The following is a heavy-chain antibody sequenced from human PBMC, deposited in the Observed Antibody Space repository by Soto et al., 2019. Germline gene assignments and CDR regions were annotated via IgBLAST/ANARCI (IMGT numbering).Heavy chain of an antibody. CDR1: GASVSSGGNY. V-gene: IGHV4-61*08. Sequence: QVQLQESGPGLVKPSETLSLTCTVSGASVSSGGNYWNWIRQPPGKGLEWLGYIPYTGCTGYNPHLNRRVTISADTSKNQFCLRLSSVNAADTAVYYCGRRNSGGNCCDPWCQETLVTVSS. J-gene: IGHJ5*02. CDR3: GRRNSGGNCCDP. CDR2: IPYTGCT. D-gene: IGHD4-17*01.